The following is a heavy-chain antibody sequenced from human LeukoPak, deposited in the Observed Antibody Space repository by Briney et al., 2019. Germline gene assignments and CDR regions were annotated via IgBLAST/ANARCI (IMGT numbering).Heavy chain of an antibody. CDR1: GFTFSSYG. CDR2: ITTSGATT. CDR3: AIMHGYYDGSGYWVQ. Sequence: GGSLRLSCAASGFTFSSYGMNWVRQAPGKGLEWVSFITTSGATTSYADSVKGRFTISRDNPRNTLYMQMNSLRDEDTALYYCAIMHGYYDGSGYWVQWGQGTLVTVSS. J-gene: IGHJ4*02. V-gene: IGHV3-23*01. D-gene: IGHD3-22*01.